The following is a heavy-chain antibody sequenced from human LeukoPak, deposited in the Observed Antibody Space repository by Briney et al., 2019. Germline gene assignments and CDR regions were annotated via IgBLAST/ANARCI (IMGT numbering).Heavy chain of an antibody. D-gene: IGHD3-22*01. CDR2: INPNSGGT. J-gene: IGHJ4*02. CDR1: GYTFTGHY. Sequence: ASVKVSCKASGYTFTGHYIHWVRQAPGQGLEWMGWINPNSGGTNFAQKFQGRVTMTRDTSISTAYMELSRLISDDTAVYYCAGVGPWRDYYDSSGSLDYWGQGTLVTVSS. V-gene: IGHV1-2*02. CDR3: AGVGPWRDYYDSSGSLDY.